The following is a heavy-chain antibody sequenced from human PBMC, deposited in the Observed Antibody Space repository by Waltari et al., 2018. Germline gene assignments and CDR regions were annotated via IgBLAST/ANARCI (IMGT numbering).Heavy chain of an antibody. CDR1: GFTFRSYA. D-gene: IGHD3-22*01. CDR3: ARVKDYYDSSGYYFYWYFDL. Sequence: EVQLVESGGGLVQPGGSLRLSCAASGFTFRSYAMHWVRQAPGKGLEYVSAISSNGGSTYYANSVKGRFTISRDNSKNTLYLQMGSLRAEDMAVYYCARVKDYYDSSGYYFYWYFDLWGRGTLVTVSS. V-gene: IGHV3-64*01. J-gene: IGHJ2*01. CDR2: ISSNGGST.